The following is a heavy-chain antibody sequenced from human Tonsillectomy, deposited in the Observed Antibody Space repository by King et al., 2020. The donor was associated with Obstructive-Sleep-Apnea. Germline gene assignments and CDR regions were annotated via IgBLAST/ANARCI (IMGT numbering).Heavy chain of an antibody. D-gene: IGHD1-20*01. CDR3: ARDWSNYYFDY. V-gene: IGHV4-39*07. CDR2: IYYSGST. J-gene: IGHJ4*02. CDR1: GGSISSTNYY. Sequence: QLQESGPGLVKPSETLSLTCTVSGGSISSTNYYWGWIRQPPGKGLEWIGRIYYSGSTYYNPSLKSRVTISVETSKNQFSLKLSSVTAADTAVYYCARDWSNYYFDYWGQGTLVTVSS.